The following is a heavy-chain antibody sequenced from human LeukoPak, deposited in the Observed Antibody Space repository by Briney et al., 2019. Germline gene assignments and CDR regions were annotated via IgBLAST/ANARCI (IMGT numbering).Heavy chain of an antibody. Sequence: ASVNVSCKASGYTFTGYYMHWVRQAPGLGLEWMGWINPNSGGTNYAQKFQGRVTMTRDTSISTAYMELSRLRSDDTAVYYCASSDYSNRFFDYWGQGTLVTVSS. J-gene: IGHJ4*02. D-gene: IGHD4-11*01. CDR1: GYTFTGYY. V-gene: IGHV1-2*02. CDR2: INPNSGGT. CDR3: ASSDYSNRFFDY.